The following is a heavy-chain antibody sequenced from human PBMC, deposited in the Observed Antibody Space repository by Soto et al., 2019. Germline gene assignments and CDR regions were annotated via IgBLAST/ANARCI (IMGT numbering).Heavy chain of an antibody. CDR2: IYYSGST. V-gene: IGHV4-31*03. CDR1: GGSISSGGYY. Sequence: PSETLSLTCTVSGGSISSGGYYWSWIRQHPGKGLEWIGYIYYSGSTYYNPSLKSRVTISVDTSKNQFSLKLSSVTAADTAVYYCARQVAAAGMNYYYGMDVWGQGTTVTVSS. CDR3: ARQVAAAGMNYYYGMDV. D-gene: IGHD6-13*01. J-gene: IGHJ6*02.